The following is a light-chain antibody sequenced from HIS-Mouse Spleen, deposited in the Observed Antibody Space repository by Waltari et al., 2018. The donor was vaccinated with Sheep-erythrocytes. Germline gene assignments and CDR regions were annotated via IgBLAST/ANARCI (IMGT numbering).Light chain of an antibody. CDR1: QSVSSSY. Sequence: EIVLTQSPGTLSLSPGERATPSCRASQSVSSSYLAWYPQKPGQAPHLPIYGASSGSGTDFTLTISRLEPEDFAVYYCQQYGSPYTFGQGTKLEIK. V-gene: IGKV3-20*01. CDR2: GAS. CDR3: QQYGSPYT. J-gene: IGKJ2*01.